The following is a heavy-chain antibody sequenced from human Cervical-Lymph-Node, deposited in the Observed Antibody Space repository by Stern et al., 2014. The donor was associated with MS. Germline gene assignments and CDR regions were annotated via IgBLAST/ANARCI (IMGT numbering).Heavy chain of an antibody. D-gene: IGHD6-6*01. Sequence: MQLVESGGGVVQPGRSLRLSCAASGFTFSSYGMHWVRPTPGKGLEWVAVIWYDGSNKYYADSVQGRFTISRDNSENTLYLQMNSLRAEDTAVYYCARGDSSSPLEYWGQGTLVTVSS. CDR1: GFTFSSYG. J-gene: IGHJ4*02. CDR3: ARGDSSSPLEY. CDR2: IWYDGSNK. V-gene: IGHV3-33*01.